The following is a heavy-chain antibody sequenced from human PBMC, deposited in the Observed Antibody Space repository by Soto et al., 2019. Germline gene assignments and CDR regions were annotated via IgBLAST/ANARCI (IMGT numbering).Heavy chain of an antibody. CDR2: ISGYNGDT. J-gene: IGHJ6*02. V-gene: IGHV1-18*01. Sequence: QAQLLQSGGEVKKAGASVKVSCQASGYNFRRYGFSWVRQAPGHGLEWMGRISGYNGDTEYSQKFQDRVTMTTDKSSNTVYMDLRSLTSADTPVYYWSRANIFGANPPPPYPSGMDVWAQGPTVT. D-gene: IGHD3-3*02. CDR1: GYNFRRYG. CDR3: SRANIFGANPPPPYPSGMDV.